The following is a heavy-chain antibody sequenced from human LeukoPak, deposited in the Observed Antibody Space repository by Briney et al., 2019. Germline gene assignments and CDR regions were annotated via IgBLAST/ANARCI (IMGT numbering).Heavy chain of an antibody. V-gene: IGHV3-33*01. CDR2: IWYDGSNK. Sequence: PGRSLRLSCAASGFTFSSYGMHWVRQAPGKGLEWVAVIWYDGSNKHYADSVKGRFTISRDNSKNTLYPQMNSLRAEDTAVYYCAREEALWGDRHYYYGMDVWGQGTTVTVSS. J-gene: IGHJ6*02. D-gene: IGHD2-21*01. CDR1: GFTFSSYG. CDR3: AREEALWGDRHYYYGMDV.